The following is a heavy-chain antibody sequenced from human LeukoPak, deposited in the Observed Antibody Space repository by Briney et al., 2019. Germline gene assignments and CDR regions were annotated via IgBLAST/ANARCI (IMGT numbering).Heavy chain of an antibody. CDR2: IHFSGST. CDR3: ARGFIIQLGGGFDF. D-gene: IGHD3-16*01. CDR1: GGAISSYY. J-gene: IGHJ4*02. Sequence: NPSETLSLTCTVSGGAISSYYWGWIRQSPGRGLEYIGFIHFSGSTNYNPSLASRVTISADTSTNQFSLKVNSVTTADTAVYYCARGFIIQLGGGFDFWGQGILVTVSS. V-gene: IGHV4-59*01.